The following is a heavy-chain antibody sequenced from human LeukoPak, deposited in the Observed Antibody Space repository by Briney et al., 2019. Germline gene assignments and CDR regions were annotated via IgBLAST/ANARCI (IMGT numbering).Heavy chain of an antibody. CDR1: GDSVSRSDSY. CDR3: ARRRYYDGSGYLE. J-gene: IGHJ1*01. V-gene: IGHV4-39*01. Sequence: SETLSLTCSVSGDSVSRSDSYLDWIRQPPGKGLEWIGTIYYSGRTYYSPSLKSRVTMSVDPSNNQFSLTLRSVTAADTAVYYCARRRYYDGSGYLEWGQGTLLSVSS. D-gene: IGHD3-22*01. CDR2: IYYSGRT.